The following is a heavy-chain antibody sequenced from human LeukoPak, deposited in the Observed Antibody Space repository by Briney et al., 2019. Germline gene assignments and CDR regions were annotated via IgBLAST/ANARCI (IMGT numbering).Heavy chain of an antibody. CDR3: ARSYYDSSGYYYGGDSFDP. D-gene: IGHD3-22*01. V-gene: IGHV1-8*02. Sequence: ASVKVSCKASGGTFSSYAISWVRQAPGQGLEWMGWMNPNSGNTGYAQKFQGRVTMTRNTSISTAYMELSSLRSEDTAVYYCARSYYDSSGYYYGGDSFDPWGQGTLVTVSS. CDR2: MNPNSGNT. CDR1: GGTFSSYA. J-gene: IGHJ5*02.